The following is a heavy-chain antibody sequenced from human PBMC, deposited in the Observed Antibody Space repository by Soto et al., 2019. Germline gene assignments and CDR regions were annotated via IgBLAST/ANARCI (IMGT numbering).Heavy chain of an antibody. CDR1: GGTFSSFE. Sequence: QVQLVQSGAEMKKPGSSVKVSCKASGGTFSSFEISWVRQAPGQGLEWMGGIMPIFDRANYAQKFQGRVTITADESTSTAYMELHSLRSDDTAVYYCTRGRWQQPDDFWGQGTLITVSS. V-gene: IGHV1-69*12. D-gene: IGHD1-1*01. J-gene: IGHJ4*02. CDR3: TRGRWQQPDDF. CDR2: IMPIFDRA.